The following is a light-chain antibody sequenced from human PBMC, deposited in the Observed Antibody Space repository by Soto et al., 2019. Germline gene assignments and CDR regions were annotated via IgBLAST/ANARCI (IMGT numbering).Light chain of an antibody. CDR2: LTS. V-gene: IGKV2-28*01. J-gene: IGKJ3*01. Sequence: DIVMTQSPLSLPVTPGEPASISCRSSQSLLHSNGYKYLNWYLQKPGQSPLLLIYLTSTRASGVPDRFSGSVSGTDFTLKISKGEADDVGVYYCMQALQSPFTFGPGTKVYIK. CDR1: QSLLHSNGYKY. CDR3: MQALQSPFT.